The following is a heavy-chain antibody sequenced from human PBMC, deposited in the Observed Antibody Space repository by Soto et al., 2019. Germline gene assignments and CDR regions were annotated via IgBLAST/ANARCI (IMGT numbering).Heavy chain of an antibody. V-gene: IGHV4-34*01. Sequence: SETLSLTCAVYGGSFSGYCWSWIRQPPGKGLEWIGEINHSGSTNYNPSLKSRVTISVDTSKNQFSLKLSSVTAADTAVYYCARHRRWLHCYFDYWDQGTLVTVS. D-gene: IGHD5-12*01. CDR3: ARHRRWLHCYFDY. J-gene: IGHJ4*02. CDR1: GGSFSGYC. CDR2: INHSGST.